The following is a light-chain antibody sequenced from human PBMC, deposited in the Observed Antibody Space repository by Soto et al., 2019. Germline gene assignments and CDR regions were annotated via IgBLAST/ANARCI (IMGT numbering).Light chain of an antibody. J-gene: IGKJ1*01. Sequence: DIVMTQSPLSLPATPGEPASISCRSTQSLLHSYGYNYLDWYLQKPGQSPQLLIYLGSNRSSGVPDRFSGSGSGTDFTLKISRVEAEDVGVYYCMQALQSPRTFGQGTKVEIK. CDR2: LGS. V-gene: IGKV2-28*01. CDR1: QSLLHSYGYNY. CDR3: MQALQSPRT.